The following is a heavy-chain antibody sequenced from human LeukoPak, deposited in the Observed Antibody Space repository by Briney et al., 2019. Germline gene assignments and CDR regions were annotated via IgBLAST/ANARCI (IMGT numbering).Heavy chain of an antibody. CDR2: IHYSARI. J-gene: IGHJ4*02. D-gene: IGHD1-26*01. Sequence: SETLSLTCTVSGYSISSGYYWGWIRQPPGKGLEWIGSIHYSARIYYNPSLKSRLTISPDTSKNQFSLKLSSVTAADTAVYYCARGTVGATHFDYWGQGTLVTVSS. CDR1: GYSISSGYY. V-gene: IGHV4-38-2*02. CDR3: ARGTVGATHFDY.